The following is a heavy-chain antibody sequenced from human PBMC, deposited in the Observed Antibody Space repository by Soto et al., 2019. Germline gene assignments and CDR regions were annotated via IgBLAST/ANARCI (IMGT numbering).Heavy chain of an antibody. CDR1: GFTFSSYA. D-gene: IGHD6-19*01. J-gene: IGHJ4*02. CDR2: ISGSGGST. V-gene: IGHV3-23*01. Sequence: TGGSLRLSCAASGFTFSSYAMSWVRQAPGKGLEWVSAISGSGGSTYYADSVKGRFTISRDNSKNTLYLQMNSLRAEDTAVYFCAKDVSSDGVAVAGTFDYWGQGSLVTVSS. CDR3: AKDVSSDGVAVAGTFDY.